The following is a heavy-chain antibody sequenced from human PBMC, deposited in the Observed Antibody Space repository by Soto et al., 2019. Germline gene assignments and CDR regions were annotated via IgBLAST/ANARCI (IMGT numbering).Heavy chain of an antibody. J-gene: IGHJ6*02. V-gene: IGHV4-39*01. CDR2: IYYSGST. CDR1: GGSISSSSYY. Sequence: SETLSLTWTVSGGSISSSSYYWGWIRQPPGKGLEWIGSIYYSGSTYYNPSLKSRVTISVDTSKNQFSLKLSSVTAADTAVYYCARSGDYVWYGMDVWGQGTTVTVSS. CDR3: ARSGDYVWYGMDV. D-gene: IGHD4-17*01.